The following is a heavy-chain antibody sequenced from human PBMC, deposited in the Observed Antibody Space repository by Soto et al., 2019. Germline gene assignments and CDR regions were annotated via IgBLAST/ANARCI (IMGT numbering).Heavy chain of an antibody. J-gene: IGHJ4*02. V-gene: IGHV3-48*03. CDR3: ARSPFLECN. CDR1: GFTFSSYE. D-gene: IGHD3-3*02. Sequence: GGSLRLSCAASGFTFSSYEMNWVRQAPGKXLXWXXXIXSXAXTXXXXDSVKGRFTISRDNAKNSLFLQMNSLRVEDTAVYYCARSPFLECNWAQGTLVTVSS. CDR2: IXSXAXTX.